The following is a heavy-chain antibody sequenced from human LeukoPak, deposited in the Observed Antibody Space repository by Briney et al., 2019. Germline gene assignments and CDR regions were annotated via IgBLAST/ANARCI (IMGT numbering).Heavy chain of an antibody. Sequence: ASVKVSCKASGYTFTSYDINWVRQATGQGLEWMGWMNPNSGNTCYAQRFQGRVTITSNTYISTAYMELTGLTAETTACYYCARVVRLFLGSGSYKFDPWGQGTLVTVSS. CDR1: GYTFTSYD. D-gene: IGHD3-10*01. J-gene: IGHJ5*02. CDR2: MNPNSGNT. CDR3: ARVVRLFLGSGSYKFDP. V-gene: IGHV1-8*03.